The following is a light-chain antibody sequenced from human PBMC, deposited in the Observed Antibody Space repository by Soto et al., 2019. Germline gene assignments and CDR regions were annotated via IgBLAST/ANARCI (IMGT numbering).Light chain of an antibody. Sequence: DIQMTQSPSTLSASVGDKVTITCRASQSISSWLAWHQQKPGKAPKVLIYKASSLESGVPSRFSGHVAGTEFTLTISSLQPDDFATYYCQQYNRYPLTFGGGTKVELK. CDR2: KAS. V-gene: IGKV1-5*03. CDR3: QQYNRYPLT. J-gene: IGKJ4*01. CDR1: QSISSW.